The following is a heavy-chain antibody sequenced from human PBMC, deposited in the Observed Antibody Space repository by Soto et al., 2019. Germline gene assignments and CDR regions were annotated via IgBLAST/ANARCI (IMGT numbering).Heavy chain of an antibody. CDR1: GLTFSNHW. V-gene: IGHV3-7*05. CDR3: ARTYYSDGSFNRHFDY. CDR2: IKEDGSEK. J-gene: IGHJ4*02. D-gene: IGHD3-22*01. Sequence: PGGSLRLSCAASGLTFSNHWMTWVRQAPGKGLEWVANIKEDGSEKYYVDSVKGRFTISRDNAKKSMYLQMNSLRAEDTAVYFCARTYYSDGSFNRHFDYWGQGTLVTVSS.